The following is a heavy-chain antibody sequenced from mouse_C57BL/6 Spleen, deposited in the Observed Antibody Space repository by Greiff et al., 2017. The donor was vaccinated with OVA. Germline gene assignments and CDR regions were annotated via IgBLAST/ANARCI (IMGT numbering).Heavy chain of an antibody. CDR1: GFTFSSYG. CDR2: ISSGGSYT. V-gene: IGHV5-6*01. Sequence: EVKLMESGGDLVKPGGSLKLSCAASGFTFSSYGMSWVRQTPDKRLEWVATISSGGSYTYYPDSVKGRFTISRDNAKNTLYLQMSSLKSEDTAMYYCARFYGYDDAMDYWGQGTSVTVSS. CDR3: ARFYGYDDAMDY. J-gene: IGHJ4*01. D-gene: IGHD2-2*01.